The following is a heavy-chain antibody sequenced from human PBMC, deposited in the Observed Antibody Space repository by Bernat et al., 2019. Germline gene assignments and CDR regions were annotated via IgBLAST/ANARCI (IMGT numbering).Heavy chain of an antibody. Sequence: QVQLVQSGAEVKKPGASVKVSCKASGYTFTSYYMHWVRQAPGQGLEWMGIINPSGGSTSCTQKFQGRVTMTKETSTGTVYMELSSLGSEDTAVYYCARVGGKGGREYGSGSQPPDYWGQGTLVTVSS. D-gene: IGHD3-10*01. CDR3: ARVGGKGGREYGSGSQPPDY. J-gene: IGHJ4*02. CDR2: INPSGGST. CDR1: GYTFTSYY. V-gene: IGHV1-46*01.